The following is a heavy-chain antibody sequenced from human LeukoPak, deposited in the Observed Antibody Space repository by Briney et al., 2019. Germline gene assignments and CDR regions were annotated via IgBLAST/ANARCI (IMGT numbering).Heavy chain of an antibody. V-gene: IGHV4-59*08. CDR1: GGSISSYY. CDR2: IYYSGST. CDR3: ARHVAVAAGGWFDP. J-gene: IGHJ5*02. Sequence: SETLSLTCTVSGGSISSYYWSWIRQPPGKGLEWIGYIYYSGSTNYNPSLKSRVTIIVDTSKNQFSLRLTSVTAADTAVYYCARHVAVAAGGWFDPWGQGTLVTVSS. D-gene: IGHD6-19*01.